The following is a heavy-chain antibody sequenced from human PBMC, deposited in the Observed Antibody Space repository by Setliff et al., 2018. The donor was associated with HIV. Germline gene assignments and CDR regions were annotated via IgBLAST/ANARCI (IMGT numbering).Heavy chain of an antibody. D-gene: IGHD6-19*01. CDR2: ISWDGRTS. V-gene: IGHV3-43*01. Sequence: PGGSLRLSCAASGFIFHYYSMHWVRQAPGKGLEWVSLISWDGRTSYYADSVKGRFTISRDNSKNSLYLLMNSLGTEDTAFYYCAKGPRIAVALDAFHVWGQGTMVTVSS. CDR1: GFIFHYYS. J-gene: IGHJ3*01. CDR3: AKGPRIAVALDAFHV.